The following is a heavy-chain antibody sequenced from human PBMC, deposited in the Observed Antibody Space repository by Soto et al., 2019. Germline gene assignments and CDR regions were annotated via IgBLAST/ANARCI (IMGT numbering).Heavy chain of an antibody. J-gene: IGHJ6*02. CDR2: IWYDGSNK. Sequence: PXGSLILSCSASGFTFSSYGMHWVRQAPGKGLEWVAVIWYDGSNKYYADSVKGRFTISRDNSKNTLYLQMNSLRAEDTAVYYCARAYSSTYGMDVWGQGTTVTVSS. V-gene: IGHV3-33*08. CDR3: ARAYSSTYGMDV. CDR1: GFTFSSYG. D-gene: IGHD6-13*01.